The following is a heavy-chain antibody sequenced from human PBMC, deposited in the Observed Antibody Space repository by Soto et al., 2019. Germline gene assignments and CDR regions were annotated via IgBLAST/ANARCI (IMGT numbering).Heavy chain of an antibody. Sequence: GGSLRLSCAASGFTFSSYGMHWVRQAPGKGLEWVAVIWYDGSNKYYADSVKGRFTISRDNSKNTLYLQMNSLRAEDTAVYYCARDSFPVVAATPSQYGMDVWGQGTTVTVSS. CDR3: ARDSFPVVAATPSQYGMDV. D-gene: IGHD2-15*01. CDR2: IWYDGSNK. CDR1: GFTFSSYG. V-gene: IGHV3-33*01. J-gene: IGHJ6*02.